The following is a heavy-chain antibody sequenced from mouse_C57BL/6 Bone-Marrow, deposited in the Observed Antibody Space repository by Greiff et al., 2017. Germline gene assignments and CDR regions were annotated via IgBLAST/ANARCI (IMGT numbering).Heavy chain of an antibody. D-gene: IGHD1-1*01. Sequence: EVQLQQSGAELVRPGASVKLSCTASGFNIKDDYMHWVKQRPEQGLAWIGWIDPENGDTEYASKFQGKATITADTSSNTAYLQLSSLTSEDTAVYYCTTDYYGSSYENYAMDYWGQGTSVTVSA. CDR2: IDPENGDT. V-gene: IGHV14-4*01. CDR1: GFNIKDDY. CDR3: TTDYYGSSYENYAMDY. J-gene: IGHJ4*01.